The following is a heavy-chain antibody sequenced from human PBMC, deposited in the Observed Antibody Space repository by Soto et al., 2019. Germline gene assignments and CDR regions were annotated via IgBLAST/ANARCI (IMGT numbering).Heavy chain of an antibody. D-gene: IGHD2-2*01. CDR2: INHSGST. CDR1: GGSFSGYY. Sequence: PSETLSLTCAVYGGSFSGYYWSWIRQPPWKGLEWIGEINHSGSTNYNPSLKSRVTISVDTSKNQFSLKLSSVTAADTAVYYCARGRIVLVPAAKYNWFDPWGQGTLVTVSS. CDR3: ARGRIVLVPAAKYNWFDP. J-gene: IGHJ5*02. V-gene: IGHV4-34*01.